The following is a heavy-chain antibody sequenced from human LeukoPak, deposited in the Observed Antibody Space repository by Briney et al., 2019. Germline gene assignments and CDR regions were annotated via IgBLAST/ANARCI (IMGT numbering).Heavy chain of an antibody. CDR2: IWNDGSKT. D-gene: IGHD6-13*01. V-gene: IGHV3-33*01. J-gene: IGHJ5*02. CDR3: ARGIAAAGNPNWFDP. Sequence: GSLSLSCAGPGFTFSNFAMHWVRQAPGRGLQWVAVIWNDGSKTYYEASVKGRFIISRDKSKNTVYMQMNSLRAEETALWYCARGIAAAGNPNWFDPWGQGTLVTVSS. CDR1: GFTFSNFA.